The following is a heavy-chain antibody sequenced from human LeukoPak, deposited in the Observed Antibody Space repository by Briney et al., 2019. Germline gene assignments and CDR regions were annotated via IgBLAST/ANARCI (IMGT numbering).Heavy chain of an antibody. V-gene: IGHV4-59*01. D-gene: IGHD6-6*01. J-gene: IGHJ3*02. CDR2: IYHSGSP. CDR1: GRSISRYY. CDR3: ARWAYSTSSLVFDI. Sequence: SETLSLTCTVSGRSISRYYWGWIRQPPGKGLEWIGNIYHSGSPNYNPSLKSRVTIAVDTSKNQFSLNLSSVTAADTAVYYCARWAYSTSSLVFDIWRQGTMVTVSS.